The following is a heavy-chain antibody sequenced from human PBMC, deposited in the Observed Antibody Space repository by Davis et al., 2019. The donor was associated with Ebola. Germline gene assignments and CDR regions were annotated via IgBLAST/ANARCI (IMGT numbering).Heavy chain of an antibody. CDR3: ARTYYYGSGSYYREPFDY. Sequence: MPSETLSLTCTVSSDSLSRYYWSWIRQPPGKGLEWIGEINHSGSTNYNPSLKSRVTISVDTSKNQFSLKLSSVTAADTAVYYCARTYYYGSGSYYREPFDYWGQGTLVTVSS. CDR1: SDSLSRYY. D-gene: IGHD3-10*01. J-gene: IGHJ4*02. V-gene: IGHV4-34*01. CDR2: INHSGST.